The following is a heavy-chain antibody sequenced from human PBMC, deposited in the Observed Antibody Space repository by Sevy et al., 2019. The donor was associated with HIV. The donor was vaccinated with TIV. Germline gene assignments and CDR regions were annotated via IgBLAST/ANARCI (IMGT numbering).Heavy chain of an antibody. CDR2: INEDGTEK. V-gene: IGHV3-7*01. Sequence: GGSLRLSCAASGFTFTRYWMTWVRQSPGKGLQWLGNINEDGTEKYYRDSVRGRFTISRDNAKKSLHLQMHSLRVDDTGVYYCARDVAAGDFWSQGTLVTVSS. CDR1: GFTFTRYW. D-gene: IGHD2-21*01. J-gene: IGHJ4*02. CDR3: ARDVAAGDF.